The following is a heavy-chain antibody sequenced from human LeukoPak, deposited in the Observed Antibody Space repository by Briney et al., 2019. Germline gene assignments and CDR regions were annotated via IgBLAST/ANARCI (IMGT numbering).Heavy chain of an antibody. CDR2: IYSTGST. J-gene: IGHJ3*02. CDR3: ARSKLTGEDAFDI. Sequence: SETLSLTCTVSGGSISSSGHYWSWIRQPAGKGLEYLGRIYSTGSTNYNPSLRSRVTISLDTSKNHFSLKLSSVTAADTAVYYCARSKLTGEDAFDIWGQGTMVTVSS. V-gene: IGHV4-61*02. CDR1: GGSISSSGHY. D-gene: IGHD7-27*01.